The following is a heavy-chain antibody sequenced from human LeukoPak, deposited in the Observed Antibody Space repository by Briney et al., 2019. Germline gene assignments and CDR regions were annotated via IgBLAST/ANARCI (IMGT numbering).Heavy chain of an antibody. V-gene: IGHV3-49*04. CDR1: GFTFGDYA. D-gene: IGHD1-26*01. J-gene: IGHJ4*02. CDR2: IRSKAYGGTT. Sequence: GGSLRLSCTASGFTFGDYAMSWVRQAPGKGLEWVGFIRSKAYGGTTEYAASVKGRFTISRDESKSIAYLQMNSLKTEDTAVYYCTRAKGESWELPPNYWGQGTLVTVSS. CDR3: TRAKGESWELPPNY.